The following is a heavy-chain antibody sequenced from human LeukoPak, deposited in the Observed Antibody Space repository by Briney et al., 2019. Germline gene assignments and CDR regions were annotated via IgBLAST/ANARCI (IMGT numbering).Heavy chain of an antibody. Sequence: SETLSLTCAVYGGSFRSYYWSWIRQPPGKGLEWIGEINHSGSTNYNPSLKSRVTISVDTSKNQFSLKLSSVTAADTAVYYCARGVIPGTMIVVVNHLGAFPPNPLLDYWGQGTLVTVSS. CDR1: GGSFRSYY. V-gene: IGHV4-34*01. J-gene: IGHJ4*02. CDR2: INHSGST. D-gene: IGHD3-22*01. CDR3: ARGVIPGTMIVVVNHLGAFPPNPLLDY.